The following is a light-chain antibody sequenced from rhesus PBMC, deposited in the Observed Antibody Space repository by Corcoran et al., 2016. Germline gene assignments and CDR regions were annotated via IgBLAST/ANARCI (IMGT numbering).Light chain of an antibody. CDR1: SSDFGGYNY. CDR3: CSYTSSSTFV. J-gene: IGLJ6*01. CDR2: GVS. Sequence: QSAPTQPPSVSGSPGQSVTISCTGTSSDFGGYNYVSWYQQHPDTAPKLMIYGVSNRPSGVSDRFSGSKSGNTASLTISGLQAEDEADYYCCSYTSSSTFVFGSGTKLTVL. V-gene: IGLV2S7*01.